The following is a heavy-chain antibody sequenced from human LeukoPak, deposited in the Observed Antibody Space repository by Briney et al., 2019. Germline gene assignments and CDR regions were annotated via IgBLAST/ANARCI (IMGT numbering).Heavy chain of an antibody. CDR3: ARGNGRFLKGSGYRSRSPPWFDP. J-gene: IGHJ5*02. CDR2: IYYSGST. D-gene: IGHD5-12*01. V-gene: IGHV4-39*07. CDR1: GGSISSSSYY. Sequence: SETLSLTCTVSGGSISSSSYYWGWIRQPPGKGLEWIGSIYYSGSTNYNPSLKSRVTISVDTSKNQFSLKLSSVTAADTAVYYCARGNGRFLKGSGYRSRSPPWFDPWGQGTLVTVSS.